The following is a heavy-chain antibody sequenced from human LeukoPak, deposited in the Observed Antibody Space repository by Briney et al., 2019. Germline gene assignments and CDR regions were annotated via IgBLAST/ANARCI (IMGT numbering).Heavy chain of an antibody. Sequence: SETLSLTCTVSGGSVSSGSYYCSWIRQPPGKGLEWIGYIYYSGSTNYNPSLKSRVTISADTSKNQFSLKLSSVTAADTAVYYCARDGDYWGQGTLVTVSS. CDR2: IYYSGST. CDR3: ARDGDY. CDR1: GGSVSSGSYY. V-gene: IGHV4-61*01. J-gene: IGHJ4*02.